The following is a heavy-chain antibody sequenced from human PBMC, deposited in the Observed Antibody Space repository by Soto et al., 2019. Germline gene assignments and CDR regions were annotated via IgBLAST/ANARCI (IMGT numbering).Heavy chain of an antibody. Sequence: KPSETLSLTCAVSGGSISSGGYSWSWIRQPPGKGLEWIGYIYHSGSTYYNPSLKSRVTISVDRSKNQFSLKLSSVTAADTAVYYCASTSPGYDILTGYSSAEYFQHWGQGTLVTVSS. CDR3: ASTSPGYDILTGYSSAEYFQH. J-gene: IGHJ1*01. CDR2: IYHSGST. CDR1: GGSISSGGYS. D-gene: IGHD3-9*01. V-gene: IGHV4-30-2*01.